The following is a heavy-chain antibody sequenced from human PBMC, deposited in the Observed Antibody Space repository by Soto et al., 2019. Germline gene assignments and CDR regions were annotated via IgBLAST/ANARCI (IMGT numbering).Heavy chain of an antibody. CDR3: ARGWETVGATPPFAY. Sequence: QVQLVQSGAEVKKPGSSVKVSCKASGGTFSNYAISWVRQAPGQGPEWMGGSIPIFGTANYEQKFQGRVTITADRSTSTAYMEVRSLTSEDTAVYYCARGWETVGATPPFAYWGQGTLVSVSS. J-gene: IGHJ4*02. D-gene: IGHD1-26*01. V-gene: IGHV1-69*06. CDR1: GGTFSNYA. CDR2: SIPIFGTA.